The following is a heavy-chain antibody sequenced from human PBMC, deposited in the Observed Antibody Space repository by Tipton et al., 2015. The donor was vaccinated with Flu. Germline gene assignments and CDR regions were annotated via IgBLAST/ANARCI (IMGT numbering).Heavy chain of an antibody. CDR1: TYPISSVYY. V-gene: IGHV4-38-2*01. Sequence: TLSLTCSFSTYPISSVYYWGWIRQPPGKGLEWIGSISQSGTTYYNPSLKSRLSISVDTSKRQFSLKLTAVTAADTAVYFCARRDYSNYVSEPKNWFDPWGQGTLVTVSS. CDR3: ARRDYSNYVSEPKNWFDP. CDR2: ISQSGTT. D-gene: IGHD4-11*01. J-gene: IGHJ5*02.